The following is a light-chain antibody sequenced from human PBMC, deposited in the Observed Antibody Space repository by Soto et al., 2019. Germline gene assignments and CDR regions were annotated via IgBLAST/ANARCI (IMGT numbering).Light chain of an antibody. CDR1: QSVSSSY. Sequence: EIVLTQSPATLSLSPGERATLSCGASQSVSSSYLAWYQQKPGLAPRLLIDDASSRATGIPDRVSGSGAGTDFTLTISSLQSEDVAVYYGQQYHKWPITFGQGTRLDIK. CDR2: DAS. J-gene: IGKJ5*01. CDR3: QQYHKWPIT. V-gene: IGKV3D-20*01.